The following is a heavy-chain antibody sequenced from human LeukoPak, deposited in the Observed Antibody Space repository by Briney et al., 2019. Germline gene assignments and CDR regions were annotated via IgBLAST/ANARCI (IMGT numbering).Heavy chain of an antibody. CDR1: GFTFGDYS. CDR3: TRGRRATHDY. D-gene: IGHD1-26*01. J-gene: IGHJ4*02. CDR2: IRSKAYSGTT. Sequence: GGSLRLSCTASGFTFGDYSMNWVRQAPGKGLEWVGFIRSKAYSGTTEYAASVKGRFTISRDDSKSIAYLQMNSLKTEDTAVYYCTRGRRATHDYWGQGTLVTVSS. V-gene: IGHV3-49*04.